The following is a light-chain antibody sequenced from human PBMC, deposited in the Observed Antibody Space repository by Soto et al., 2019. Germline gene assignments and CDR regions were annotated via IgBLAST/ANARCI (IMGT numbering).Light chain of an antibody. Sequence: AIQLTQSPSSLSPSVGDRVTITCRASQGISSALAWYQQKPGTVPKLLIYDVSSLESGVPSRFSGSGSGTEFSLTISSLQPEDFAPYYCQQSNSSPFTFGPGTKVDIK. CDR3: QQSNSSPFT. CDR1: QGISSA. V-gene: IGKV1-13*02. J-gene: IGKJ3*01. CDR2: DVS.